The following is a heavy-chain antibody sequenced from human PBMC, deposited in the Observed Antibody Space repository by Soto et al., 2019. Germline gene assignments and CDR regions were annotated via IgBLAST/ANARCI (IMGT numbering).Heavy chain of an antibody. CDR2: ITWNSDEI. D-gene: IGHD3-22*01. CDR3: AASRGFDSSGFSGYYYGMDV. J-gene: IGHJ6*02. Sequence: EVQLVESGGGLVQPGRSLRLSCAASGFTFDDYAMHWVRQRPGRGLEWVSGITWNSDEIGYPDSVKGRFSISRDNAKKYLYLQMSCLRADETALYYCAASRGFDSSGFSGYYYGMDVWGQGTTVTVSS. CDR1: GFTFDDYA. V-gene: IGHV3-9*01.